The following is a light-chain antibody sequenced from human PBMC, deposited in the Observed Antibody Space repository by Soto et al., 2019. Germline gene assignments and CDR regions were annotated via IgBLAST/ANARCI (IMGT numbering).Light chain of an antibody. CDR3: QQYNNWWT. CDR2: GVY. Sequence: EIVMTQSPTILSVSPGERATLSCRASQSVSSNLAWYQQKPGQPPRLLMYGVYTRAPGTPARFSGSGSGTEFTLTISSLQSEDFAVYYCQQYNNWWTFGQGTKVDIK. V-gene: IGKV3D-15*01. CDR1: QSVSSN. J-gene: IGKJ1*01.